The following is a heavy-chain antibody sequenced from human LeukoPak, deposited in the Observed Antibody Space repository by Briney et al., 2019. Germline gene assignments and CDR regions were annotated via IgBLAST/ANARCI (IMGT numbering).Heavy chain of an antibody. CDR2: VSGSGGNT. J-gene: IGHJ4*02. CDR1: GFTFSSYA. D-gene: IGHD2-21*02. CDR3: AKESDSRAFDY. V-gene: IGHV3-23*01. Sequence: GGSLRLSCAASGFTFSSYAMNWVRQAPGKGLEWVSGVSGSGGNTYYADSVKGRCTISRDNSKNTMDLQMNSLRAEDTAVYYCAKESDSRAFDYWGQGTLVTVSS.